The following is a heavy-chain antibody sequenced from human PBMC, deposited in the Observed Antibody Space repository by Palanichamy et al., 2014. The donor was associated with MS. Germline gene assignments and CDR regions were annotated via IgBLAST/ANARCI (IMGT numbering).Heavy chain of an antibody. CDR2: IYYSGST. CDR3: ARDGSGYCSNTNCHGWFDP. D-gene: IGHD2-2*01. Sequence: QVQLQESGPGLVKPSETLSLTCTVSSDSISSYYWSWIRQPPGKGLEWIGYIYYSGSTNYSPSLKSRVTISVDTSKNQLSLKLSSVTAADTAVYYCARDGSGYCSNTNCHGWFDPWGQGTLVTVSS. CDR1: SDSISSYY. V-gene: IGHV4-59*01. J-gene: IGHJ5*02.